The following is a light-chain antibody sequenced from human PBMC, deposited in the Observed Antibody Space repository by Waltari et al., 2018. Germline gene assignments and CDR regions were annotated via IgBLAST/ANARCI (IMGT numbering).Light chain of an antibody. Sequence: QSVLTQPPSVSGDPGQRVTISCTGSSSNIGGYYVYWYQQFPGTAPKLLIYDNNKRPSGVSYRFSGSKSGTSASLTITGLQPGDEADYYCGAWDSSLSAQVFGGGTRLTVL. CDR1: SSNIGGYY. CDR3: GAWDSSLSAQV. CDR2: DNN. V-gene: IGLV1-51*01. J-gene: IGLJ2*01.